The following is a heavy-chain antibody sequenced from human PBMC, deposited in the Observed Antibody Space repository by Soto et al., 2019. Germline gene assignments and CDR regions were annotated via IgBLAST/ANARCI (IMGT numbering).Heavy chain of an antibody. D-gene: IGHD6-6*01. V-gene: IGHV3-23*01. Sequence: EVQLLESGGGLVQPGGSLRLSCAASGFTFSSYALSWVRQAPGKGLEWVSAISGSGGNTYYADSVKGRFTISRDNSKNTVYLQVNSLRAEDTAVYYCAGYSSSSVAYHYYGMDVWGQGTTVTVSS. CDR2: ISGSGGNT. J-gene: IGHJ6*02. CDR3: AGYSSSSVAYHYYGMDV. CDR1: GFTFSSYA.